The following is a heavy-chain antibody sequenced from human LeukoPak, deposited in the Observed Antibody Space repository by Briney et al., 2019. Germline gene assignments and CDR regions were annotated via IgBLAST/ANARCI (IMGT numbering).Heavy chain of an antibody. CDR3: AGVSYSWIFDY. Sequence: PSETLSLTCTVSGGSISSSSYHWGWLRQPPGKGLEWIGSIYYSGSTYYNPSLKSRVTISVDTSKNQFSLKLSSVTAADTAVYYCAGVSYSWIFDYWGQGTLVTVSS. J-gene: IGHJ4*02. D-gene: IGHD5-12*01. CDR1: GGSISSSSYH. CDR2: IYYSGST. V-gene: IGHV4-39*07.